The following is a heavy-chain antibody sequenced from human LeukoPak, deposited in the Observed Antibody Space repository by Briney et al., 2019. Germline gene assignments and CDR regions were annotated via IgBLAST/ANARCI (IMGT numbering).Heavy chain of an antibody. CDR3: ARDPLEYSSSSWYSGQASRADY. D-gene: IGHD6-6*01. J-gene: IGHJ4*02. Sequence: GGSLRLSCAVSGFTFSGYGMHWGRQAPGKGLEWVAVISYDGSNKYYADSVKGRFTISRDNSKNTLYLQMNSLRAEDTAVYYCARDPLEYSSSSWYSGQASRADYWGQGTLVTVSS. CDR1: GFTFSGYG. CDR2: ISYDGSNK. V-gene: IGHV3-30*19.